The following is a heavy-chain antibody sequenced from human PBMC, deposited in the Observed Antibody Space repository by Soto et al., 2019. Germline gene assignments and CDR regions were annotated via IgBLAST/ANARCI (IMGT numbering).Heavy chain of an antibody. CDR1: GYTFTSYH. Sequence: QVQLVQSGAEVKKPGASVRVSCKASGYTFTSYHMHWVRQAPGQGLEWMGIINLSDGGATYAQDFQGRATMTMDTSTSTLYMELSSLRSEDTAIYYSARRALGSFDYWGQGTLVTVSS. CDR3: ARRALGSFDY. V-gene: IGHV1-46*01. J-gene: IGHJ4*02. CDR2: INLSDGGA.